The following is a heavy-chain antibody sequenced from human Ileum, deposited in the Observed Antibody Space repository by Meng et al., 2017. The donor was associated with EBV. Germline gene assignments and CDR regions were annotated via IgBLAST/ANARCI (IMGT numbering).Heavy chain of an antibody. V-gene: IGHV4-39*01. D-gene: IGHD3-3*01. CDR1: DGSINSRGYY. CDR3: LRLREGTMAGS. CDR2: IFYSGNT. Sequence: LQLQASGPGLVTSSETLSFPCTVSDGSINSRGYYWGWISQPPGKGLEWIGSIFYSGNTYYNPSLESRVTISVDTSKNQFFLKVTSVTAADTAVYYCLRLREGTMAGSWGQGILVTVSS. J-gene: IGHJ5*02.